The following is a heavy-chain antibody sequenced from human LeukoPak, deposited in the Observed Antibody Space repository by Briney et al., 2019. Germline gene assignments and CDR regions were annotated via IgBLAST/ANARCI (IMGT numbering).Heavy chain of an antibody. CDR2: IYHSGRT. CDR3: ARGRYCSSTSCRQMGNYYYYYMDV. D-gene: IGHD2-2*01. J-gene: IGHJ6*03. CDR1: GGSISSSSDY. Sequence: SETLSLTCTVSGGSISSSSDYWGWIRQPPGKGLEWIGSIYHSGRTYYNPSLKSRVTISVDTSKNQFSLKLSSVTAADTAVYYCARGRYCSSTSCRQMGNYYYYYMDVWGKGTTVTVSS. V-gene: IGHV4-39*01.